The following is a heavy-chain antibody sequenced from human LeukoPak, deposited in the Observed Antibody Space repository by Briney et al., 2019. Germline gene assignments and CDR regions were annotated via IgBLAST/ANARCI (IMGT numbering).Heavy chain of an antibody. Sequence: GGSLRLSCAASGFTFRNYWMTWVRQAPGEGLEWVANINQDGSVKNHVDSVKGRFTISRDNAKNSLYLQMNSLRPEDTAIYYCARGAPYRDSDDYWGRGTLVTVSS. CDR2: INQDGSVK. CDR1: GFTFRNYW. V-gene: IGHV3-7*05. D-gene: IGHD1-26*01. J-gene: IGHJ4*02. CDR3: ARGAPYRDSDDY.